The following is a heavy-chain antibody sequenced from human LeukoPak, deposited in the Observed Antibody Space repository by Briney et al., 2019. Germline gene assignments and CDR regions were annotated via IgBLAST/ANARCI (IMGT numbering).Heavy chain of an antibody. Sequence: SETLPLTCTVSGDSLRKSTFYWVWIRQPPGKGLEWIGSIYYSGGADYNPSLQSRVTISVDTSKNEFSLKVRSVTAADTAVYFCARTHCEGDCFSAIRYWGQGTPVTVSS. D-gene: IGHD2-21*02. CDR3: ARTHCEGDCFSAIRY. CDR1: GDSLRKSTFY. CDR2: IYYSGGA. V-gene: IGHV4-39*07. J-gene: IGHJ4*02.